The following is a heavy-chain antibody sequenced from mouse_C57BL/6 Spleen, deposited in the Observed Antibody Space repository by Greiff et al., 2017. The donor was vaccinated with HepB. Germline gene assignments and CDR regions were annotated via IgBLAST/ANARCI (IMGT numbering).Heavy chain of an antibody. CDR3: ARGVYYYAMDY. V-gene: IGHV3-6*01. CDR2: ISYDGSN. J-gene: IGHJ4*01. Sequence: EVQLLESGPGLVKPSQSLSLTCSVTGYSITSGYYWNWIRQFPGNKLEWMGYISYDGSNNYNPSLKNRISITRDTSKNQFFLKLNSVTTEDTATYYCARGVYYYAMDYWGQGTSVTVSS. CDR1: GYSITSGYY.